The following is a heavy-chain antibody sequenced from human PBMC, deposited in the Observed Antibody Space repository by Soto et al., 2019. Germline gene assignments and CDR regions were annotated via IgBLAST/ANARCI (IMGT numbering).Heavy chain of an antibody. J-gene: IGHJ5*02. D-gene: IGHD6-6*01. V-gene: IGHV4-39*01. Sequence: PSETLSLPCSVFWGSISSSSYYWGWIRQPPGKGLEWIGSIYYSGSTYYNPSLKSRVTISVDTSKNQFSLKLSSVTAADTAVYYCARCIAARPTGWFDPWGQGTLVTVSS. CDR2: IYYSGST. CDR3: ARCIAARPTGWFDP. CDR1: WGSISSSSYY.